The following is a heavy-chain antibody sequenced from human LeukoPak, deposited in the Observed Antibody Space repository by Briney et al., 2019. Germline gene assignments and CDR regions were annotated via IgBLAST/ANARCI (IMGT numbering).Heavy chain of an antibody. CDR3: TTDPFIIAGEYFQH. Sequence: GGSLRLSCAASGFTFSNAWMSWVRQAPGKGLEWVGRIKSKTDGGTTDYAAPVKGRFTISRDDSKNTLYLQMNSLKTEDTAVYYCTTDPFIIAGEYFQHWGQGTLVTVSS. V-gene: IGHV3-15*01. CDR1: GFTFSNAW. D-gene: IGHD3-10*01. J-gene: IGHJ1*01. CDR2: IKSKTDGGTT.